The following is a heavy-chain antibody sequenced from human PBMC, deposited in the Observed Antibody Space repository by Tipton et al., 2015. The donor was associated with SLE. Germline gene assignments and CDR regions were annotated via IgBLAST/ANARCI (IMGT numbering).Heavy chain of an antibody. D-gene: IGHD3-3*01. CDR3: ARARGVVTRGMDV. J-gene: IGHJ6*02. CDR1: GFTFSSYA. CDR2: ISYDGSNK. V-gene: IGHV3-30*04. Sequence: SLRLSCAASGFTFSSYAMHWVRQAPGKGLEWVAVISYDGSNKYYADSVKGRSTISRDNSKNTLYLQMNSLRAEDTAIYYCARARGVVTRGMDVWGQGTTVTVSS.